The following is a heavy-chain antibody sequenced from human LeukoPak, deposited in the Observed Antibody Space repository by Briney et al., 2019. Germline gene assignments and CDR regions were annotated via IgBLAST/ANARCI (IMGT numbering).Heavy chain of an antibody. CDR1: GGTFSSYA. D-gene: IGHD2/OR15-2a*01. V-gene: IGHV1-69*04. CDR2: IIPILGIA. J-gene: IGHJ3*02. CDR3: AKDRGEGLYADAFDI. Sequence: SVKVSCKASGGTFSSYAISWVRQAPGQGLEWMGRIIPILGIANYAQKFQGRVTITADKSTSTAYTELSSLRSEDTALYYCAKDRGEGLYADAFDIWGQGTPVTVSS.